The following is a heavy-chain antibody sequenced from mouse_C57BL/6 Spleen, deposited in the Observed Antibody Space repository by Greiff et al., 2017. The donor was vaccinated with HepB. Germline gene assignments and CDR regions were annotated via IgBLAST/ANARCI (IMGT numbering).Heavy chain of an antibody. J-gene: IGHJ2*01. CDR1: GYTFTDYY. Sequence: EVQLQQSGPKLVKPGASVKISCKASGYTFTDYYMNWVKQSHGKSLEWIGDTNPNNGGTSYNQKFKGKATLTVDKSSSTAYMELRSLTSEDSAVYYCARRVGSSYFDYWGQGTTLTVSS. CDR3: ARRVGSSYFDY. V-gene: IGHV1-26*01. D-gene: IGHD1-1*01. CDR2: TNPNNGGT.